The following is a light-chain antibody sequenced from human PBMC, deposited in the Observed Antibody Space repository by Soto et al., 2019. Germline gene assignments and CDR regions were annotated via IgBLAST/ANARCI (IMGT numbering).Light chain of an antibody. CDR1: QNIDIS. CDR3: QKYNSAPRT. CDR2: AAS. Sequence: DIEMTQSPSPLSASVGDRVTVTWGASQNIDISLAWFQQRQGQAPKVLIYAASGLASGVPSTFSGSLYGTEFNLTISSLQTEDVATYYCQKYNSAPRTFGGGTKVDIK. J-gene: IGKJ4*01. V-gene: IGKV1-5*01.